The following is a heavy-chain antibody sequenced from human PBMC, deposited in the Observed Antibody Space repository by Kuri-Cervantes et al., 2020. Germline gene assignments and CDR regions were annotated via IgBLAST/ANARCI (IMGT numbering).Heavy chain of an antibody. CDR2: ISGSGGST. CDR1: EFTFSSYA. V-gene: IGHV3-23*01. J-gene: IGHJ3*02. D-gene: IGHD3-10*01. Sequence: GGSLRLSCAASEFTFSSYAMSWVRQAPGKGLEWVSAISGSGGSTYYADSVKGRFTISRDYAKNSLFLQMNSLRTDDTAFYFCAKDIRGSGSYGPPAFHIWGQGTMVTVSS. CDR3: AKDIRGSGSYGPPAFHI.